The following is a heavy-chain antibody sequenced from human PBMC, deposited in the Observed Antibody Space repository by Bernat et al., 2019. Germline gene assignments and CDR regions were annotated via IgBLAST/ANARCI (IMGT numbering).Heavy chain of an antibody. CDR2: ISYDGSNK. CDR3: ARPNMITFGGVIATGFDY. J-gene: IGHJ4*02. CDR1: GFTFSSYA. Sequence: VQLLESGGGLVQPGRSLRLSCAASGFTFSSYAMHWVRQAPGKGLEWVAVISYDGSNKYYADSVKGRFTISRDNSKNTLYLQMNSLRAEDTAVYYCARPNMITFGGVIATGFDYWGQGTLVTVSS. V-gene: IGHV3-30-3*01. D-gene: IGHD3-16*02.